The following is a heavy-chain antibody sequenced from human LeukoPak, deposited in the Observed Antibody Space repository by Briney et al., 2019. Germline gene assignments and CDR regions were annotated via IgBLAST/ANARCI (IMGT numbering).Heavy chain of an antibody. D-gene: IGHD3-16*01. CDR2: ISSSSSTI. CDR1: GFTFSSYS. CDR3: ARGAFLRYFDY. J-gene: IGHJ4*02. V-gene: IGHV3-48*02. Sequence: AGGSLRLSCAASGFTFSSYSMNWVRQAPGKGLEWVSYISSSSSTIYYADSVKGRFTISRDNAKNSLYLQMNGLRDEDTAVYYCARGAFLRYFDYWGQGTLVTVSS.